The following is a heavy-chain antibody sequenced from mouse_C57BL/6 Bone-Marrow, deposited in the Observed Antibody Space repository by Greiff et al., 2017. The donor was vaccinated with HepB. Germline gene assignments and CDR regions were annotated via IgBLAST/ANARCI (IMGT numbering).Heavy chain of an antibody. J-gene: IGHJ4*01. Sequence: DVKLVESGGDLVKPGGSLKLSCAASGFTFSSYGMSWVRQTPDKRLEWVATISSGGSYTYYPDSVKGRFTISRDNAKNTLYLQMSSLKSEDTAMYYCARQLRRSYAMDYWGQGTSVTVSS. CDR3: ARQLRRSYAMDY. CDR1: GFTFSSYG. V-gene: IGHV5-6*02. CDR2: ISSGGSYT. D-gene: IGHD2-4*01.